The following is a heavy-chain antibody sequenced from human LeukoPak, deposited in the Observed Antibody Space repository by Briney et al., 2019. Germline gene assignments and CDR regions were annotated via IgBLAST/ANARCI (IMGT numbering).Heavy chain of an antibody. D-gene: IGHD5-18*01. Sequence: GGSLRLSCAASGSTFSSYAMSWVRHAPGKGLEWVSAISGSGGSTYYADSVKGRFTISRDNSKNTLYLQMNSLRAEDTAVYYCAKSRWDTAMASLDYWGQGTLVTVSS. V-gene: IGHV3-23*01. CDR3: AKSRWDTAMASLDY. CDR1: GSTFSSYA. J-gene: IGHJ4*02. CDR2: ISGSGGST.